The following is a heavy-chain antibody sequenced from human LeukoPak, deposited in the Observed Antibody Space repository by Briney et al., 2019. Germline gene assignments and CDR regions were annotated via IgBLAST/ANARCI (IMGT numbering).Heavy chain of an antibody. D-gene: IGHD3-22*01. CDR1: GGTFISYA. CDR3: ARDNRTYYDSSGYPEYFQH. V-gene: IGHV1-69*05. CDR2: IIPIFGTA. J-gene: IGHJ1*01. Sequence: GSSVKVSCKASGGTFISYAISWVRQAPGQGLEWMGGIIPIFGTANYAQKFQGRVTITTDESTSTAYMELSSLRSEDTAVYYCARDNRTYYDSSGYPEYFQHWGQGTLVTVSS.